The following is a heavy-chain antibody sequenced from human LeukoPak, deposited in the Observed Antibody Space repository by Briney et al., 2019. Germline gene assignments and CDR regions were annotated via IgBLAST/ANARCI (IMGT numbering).Heavy chain of an antibody. V-gene: IGHV4-38-2*02. CDR1: GYSISTGYY. CDR3: ARRVYSSSWSWFDP. Sequence: SETLSLTCSVSGYSISTGYYWGWIRQPPGKGLEWIGSIYYSGSTYYNPSLKSRVTISVDTSKNQFSLKLSSVTAADTAVYYCARRVYSSSWSWFDPWGQGTLVTVSS. CDR2: IYYSGST. D-gene: IGHD6-13*01. J-gene: IGHJ5*02.